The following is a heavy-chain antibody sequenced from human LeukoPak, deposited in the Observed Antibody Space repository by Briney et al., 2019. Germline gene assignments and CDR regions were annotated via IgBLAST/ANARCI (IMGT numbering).Heavy chain of an antibody. V-gene: IGHV1-69*04. CDR2: IIPILGIA. J-gene: IGHJ4*02. CDR1: GYTFTSYA. D-gene: IGHD5-24*01. CDR3: ASLRWLQFSLNFDY. Sequence: ASVKVSCKASGYTFTSYAISWVRQAPGQGLEWMGRIIPILGIANYAQKFQGRVTITADKSTSTAYMELSSLRSEDTAVYYCASLRWLQFSLNFDYWGQGTLVTVSS.